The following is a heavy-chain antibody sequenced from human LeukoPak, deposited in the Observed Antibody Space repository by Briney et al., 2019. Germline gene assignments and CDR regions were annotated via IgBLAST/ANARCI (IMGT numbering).Heavy chain of an antibody. D-gene: IGHD3-10*01. CDR1: GYTFTIYD. V-gene: IGHV1-18*04. CDR3: ARDGSGSYYPNWFDL. J-gene: IGHJ5*02. CDR2: ISAYNGNT. Sequence: ASVTVSFKASGYTFTIYDINWVRQAPGQGLEWMGWISAYNGNTNYSQKLQGRVTMTTDTFTSTAYMELRSLRSDDTAVYYCARDGSGSYYPNWFDLWGQGTLSPSPQ.